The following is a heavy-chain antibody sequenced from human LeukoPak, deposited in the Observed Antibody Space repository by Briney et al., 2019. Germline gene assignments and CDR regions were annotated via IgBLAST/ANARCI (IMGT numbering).Heavy chain of an antibody. CDR3: ARDPNGDYIGAFDF. Sequence: GSLRLSCAASGFTFSSYAMSWVRQAPGKGLEWVSGISGSGGDTYYADSVKGRFTISRDNSKNTLSLQMNSLRAEDTAVYYCARDPNGDYIGAFDFRGQGTMVTVSS. V-gene: IGHV3-23*01. CDR2: ISGSGGDT. CDR1: GFTFSSYA. J-gene: IGHJ3*01. D-gene: IGHD4-17*01.